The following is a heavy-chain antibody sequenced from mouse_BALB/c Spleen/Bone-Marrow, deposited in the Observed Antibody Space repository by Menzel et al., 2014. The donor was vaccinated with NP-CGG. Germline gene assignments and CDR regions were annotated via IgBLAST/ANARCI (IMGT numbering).Heavy chain of an antibody. D-gene: IGHD2-1*01. CDR3: ARCGNYNAMDY. CDR2: ISYDGSN. CDR1: GYSITSGYY. J-gene: IGHJ4*01. V-gene: IGHV3-6*02. Sequence: EVQLVESGPGLVKPSQSLSLTCSVTGYSITSGYYWNWIRQFPGNKLEWMGYISYDGSNNYNPSLKNRVSITRDTSKNQFFLKLNSVTTEDTATYYCARCGNYNAMDYWGQGTSVTVSS.